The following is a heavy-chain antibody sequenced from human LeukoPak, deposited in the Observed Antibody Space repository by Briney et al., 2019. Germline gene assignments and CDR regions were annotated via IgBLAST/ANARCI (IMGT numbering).Heavy chain of an antibody. V-gene: IGHV3-21*01. CDR1: GLTLSNSA. CDR2: ISSSSSYI. J-gene: IGHJ3*02. Sequence: GGSLRLSCAASGLTLSNSAMGWVRQAPGKGLEWVSSISSSSSYIYYADSVRGRFTISRDNAKNSLYLQMNSLRAEDTAVYYCARKGDGYCSSTSCVDAFDIWGQGTMVTVSS. CDR3: ARKGDGYCSSTSCVDAFDI. D-gene: IGHD2-2*01.